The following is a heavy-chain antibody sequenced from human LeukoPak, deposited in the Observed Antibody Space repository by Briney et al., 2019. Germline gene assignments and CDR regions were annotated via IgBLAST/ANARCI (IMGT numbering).Heavy chain of an antibody. CDR2: IKQDGSEK. V-gene: IGHV3-7*01. J-gene: IGHJ4*02. CDR1: GFTFSSYA. D-gene: IGHD3-10*01. CDR3: ARDPDYYGSGSYYDY. Sequence: PGGSLRLSCAASGFTFSSYAMSWVRQAPGKGLEWVANIKQDGSEKYYVDSVKGRFTISRDNAKNSLYLQMNSLRAEDTAVYYCARDPDYYGSGSYYDYWGQGTLVTVSS.